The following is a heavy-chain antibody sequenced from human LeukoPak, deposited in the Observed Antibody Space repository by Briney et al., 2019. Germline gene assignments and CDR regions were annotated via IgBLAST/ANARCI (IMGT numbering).Heavy chain of an antibody. CDR3: AKLPRSGSYSGFHY. D-gene: IGHD1-26*01. Sequence: GGSLRLSCAASGFTFSTYGMSWVRQAPGKGLEWVAAISSGGASTYYADSVKGRFTISRDNSKNTMYLQMNSLRAEDTAVYYCAKLPRSGSYSGFHYWGQGTLVTVSS. CDR2: ISSGGAST. CDR1: GFTFSTYG. V-gene: IGHV3-23*01. J-gene: IGHJ4*02.